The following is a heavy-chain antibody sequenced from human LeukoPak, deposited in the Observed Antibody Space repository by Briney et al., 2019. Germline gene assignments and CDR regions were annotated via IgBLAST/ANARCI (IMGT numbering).Heavy chain of an antibody. CDR2: MYTSGST. CDR3: ARASYSYDISGWVPFDY. Sequence: SETLSLTCTVSGGSISSYYWSWIRQPAGKGLEWIGRMYTSGSTTYNPSLKSRVTISGDTSENQFSLRLSSVTAADTAIYYCARASYSYDISGWVPFDYWGQGTLVTVSS. V-gene: IGHV4-4*07. D-gene: IGHD3-22*01. J-gene: IGHJ4*02. CDR1: GGSISSYY.